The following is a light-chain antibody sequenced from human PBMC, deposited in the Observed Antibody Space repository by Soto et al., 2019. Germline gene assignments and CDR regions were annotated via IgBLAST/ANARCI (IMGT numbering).Light chain of an antibody. CDR3: QQYYSYPLT. CDR1: QGISSY. Sequence: AIRMTQSPSSLSASTGDRVTITCRASQGISSYLAWYHQKPGKAPKLLIYAASTLQSGVPPRFSGSGSGTDFTLTIGRLRSEYFATYYCQQYYSYPLTFGGRTKVQSK. V-gene: IGKV1-8*01. CDR2: AAS. J-gene: IGKJ4*01.